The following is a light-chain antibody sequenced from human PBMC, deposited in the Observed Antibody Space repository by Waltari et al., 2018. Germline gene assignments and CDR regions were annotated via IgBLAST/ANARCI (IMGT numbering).Light chain of an antibody. CDR1: QDISNN. CDR2: AVF. V-gene: IGKV1-39*01. CDR3: QQSYTMPMYT. J-gene: IGKJ2*01. Sequence: DIQMTQSPSSLSASVGDRVTITCRASQDISNNLNWYQQKPGKAPDLLIFAVFTLQSVVPSRFSGSGSGTEFTLTISSLQPEDSATYYCQQSYTMPMYTFGQGTKLEIK.